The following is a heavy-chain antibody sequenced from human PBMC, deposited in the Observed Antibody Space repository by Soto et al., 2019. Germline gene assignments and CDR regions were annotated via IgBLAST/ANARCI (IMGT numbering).Heavy chain of an antibody. Sequence: QLQLQESGPGLVKPSETLSLTCTVSGGSISSSSYYWGWIRQPQGKGLEWIGSIHYSGSTYYNPSLKSRVTISVDTSKNQFSLKLSSVTAADTAVYYCARHGPGGSYSDYWGQGTLVTVSS. CDR1: GGSISSSSYY. CDR3: ARHGPGGSYSDY. V-gene: IGHV4-39*01. CDR2: IHYSGST. D-gene: IGHD1-26*01. J-gene: IGHJ4*02.